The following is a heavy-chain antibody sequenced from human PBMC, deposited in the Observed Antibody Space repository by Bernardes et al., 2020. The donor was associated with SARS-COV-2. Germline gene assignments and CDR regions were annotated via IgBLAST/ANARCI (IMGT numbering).Heavy chain of an antibody. CDR2: ISSDGRTI. J-gene: IGHJ4*02. CDR1: GFTFGSYW. V-gene: IGHV3-74*03. CDR3: VRGPSDGHGRFEY. Sequence: SLIRSCAASGFTFGSYWMHWVSQAPGQGLVWVSRISSDGRTITYADSVEGRFTISRDNAKNTLYLQMSSLRADDTAVYYCVRGPSDGHGRFEYWGQGTLVTVSS.